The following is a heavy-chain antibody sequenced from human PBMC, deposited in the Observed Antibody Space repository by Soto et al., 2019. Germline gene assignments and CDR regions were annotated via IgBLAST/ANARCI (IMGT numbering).Heavy chain of an antibody. D-gene: IGHD6-13*01. V-gene: IGHV4-59*01. J-gene: IGHJ6*02. CDR2: IYYSGST. Sequence: SETLSLTCTVSGCSISSYYWSWIRQPPGKGLEWIGYIYYSGSTNYNPSLKSRVTISVDTSKNQFSLKLSSVTAADTAVYYCARVIAAAGRVYYYGMDVWGQGTTVTVSS. CDR3: ARVIAAAGRVYYYGMDV. CDR1: GCSISSYY.